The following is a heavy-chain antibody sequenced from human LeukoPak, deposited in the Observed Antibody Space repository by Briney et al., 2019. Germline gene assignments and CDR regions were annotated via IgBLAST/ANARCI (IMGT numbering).Heavy chain of an antibody. J-gene: IGHJ4*02. CDR2: IKQAGSEK. D-gene: IGHD3-10*01. CDR3: ARARGFFVY. V-gene: IGHV3-7*01. Sequence: GGSLRLSCAAAGFTFSSYWMSWDRQAPGKGLEWVANIKQAGSEKYYVDSVKGRFTISRDNAENSLYLQMNSLRAEDTAVYYCARARGFFVYWREGILVTVTS. CDR1: GFTFSSYW.